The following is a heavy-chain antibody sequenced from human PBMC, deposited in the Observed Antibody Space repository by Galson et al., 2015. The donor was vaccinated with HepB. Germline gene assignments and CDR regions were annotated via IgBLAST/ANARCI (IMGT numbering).Heavy chain of an antibody. CDR3: ARVKGIAVADVLDY. CDR1: GFTFSSYG. CDR2: IWYDGSNK. Sequence: SLRLSCAASGFTFSSYGMHWVRQAPGKGLEWVAVIWYDGSNKYYADSVKGRFTISRDNSKNTLYLQMNSLRAEDTAVYYCARVKGIAVADVLDYWGQGTLVTVSS. J-gene: IGHJ4*02. D-gene: IGHD6-19*01. V-gene: IGHV3-33*01.